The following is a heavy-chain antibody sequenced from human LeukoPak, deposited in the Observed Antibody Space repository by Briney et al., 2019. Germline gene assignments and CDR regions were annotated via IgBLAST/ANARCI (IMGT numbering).Heavy chain of an antibody. CDR2: IWATGST. CDR3: ARVRAYSDFVGNFDL. CDR1: GGSISSHY. V-gene: IGHV4-4*07. D-gene: IGHD4-11*01. Sequence: RPSETLSLTCTVSGGSISSHYWSWIGQPAGKRLEWIGRIWATGSTVDNPSFRSRLTLSIDRSKSQLSLKLTSMTAADSAVYYCARVRAYSDFVGNFDLWGHGIPVTVSS. J-gene: IGHJ2*01.